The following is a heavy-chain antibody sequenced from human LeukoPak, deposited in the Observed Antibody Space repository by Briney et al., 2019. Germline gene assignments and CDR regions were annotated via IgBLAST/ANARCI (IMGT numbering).Heavy chain of an antibody. D-gene: IGHD6-19*01. CDR2: IYSGGST. V-gene: IGHV3-53*01. CDR3: ARAGYSSGWSVHFDY. J-gene: IGHJ4*02. CDR1: GFTVSSNY. Sequence: GGSLRLSCAASGFTVSSNYMSWVRQAPGKGLEWVSVIYSGGSTYYADSVKGRFTISRDNSKNTLYLQMNSLRAEDTAVCYCARAGYSSGWSVHFDYWGQGTLVTVSS.